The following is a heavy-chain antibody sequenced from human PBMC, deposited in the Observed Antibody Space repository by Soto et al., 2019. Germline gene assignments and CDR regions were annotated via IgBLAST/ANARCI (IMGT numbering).Heavy chain of an antibody. D-gene: IGHD1-20*01. V-gene: IGHV1-69*01. Sequence: QVHLVQSGAEVKKPGSSVKVSCKASGGSFSTYAIDWVRQAPGQGLEWMGGIIPVFVTTTYAQEFQCRITITADESTRKAYMHMRSLRYEDTDFYSCARDNNANNFPFFFDSWGQGTLVTVSS. CDR1: GGSFSTYA. CDR2: IIPVFVTT. CDR3: ARDNNANNFPFFFDS. J-gene: IGHJ4*02.